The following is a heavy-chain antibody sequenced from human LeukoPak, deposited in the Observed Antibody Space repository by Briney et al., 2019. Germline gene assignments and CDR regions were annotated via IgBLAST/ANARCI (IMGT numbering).Heavy chain of an antibody. CDR1: AFTVSSNS. J-gene: IGHJ4*02. Sequence: GGSLRLSCTVSAFTVSSNSISCVRQPPGKGLEWVSFIYSGSTHYSDSVKGRFTISRDNSKNTLYLQMNSLRAEDTAVYYCARRAGAYSHPYDYWGQGTLVTVSS. V-gene: IGHV3-53*01. CDR2: IYSGST. CDR3: ARRAGAYSHPYDY. D-gene: IGHD4/OR15-4a*01.